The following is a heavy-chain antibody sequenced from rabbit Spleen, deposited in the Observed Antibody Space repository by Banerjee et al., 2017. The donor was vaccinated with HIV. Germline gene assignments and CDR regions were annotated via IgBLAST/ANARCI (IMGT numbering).Heavy chain of an antibody. CDR1: GIDFSSSYW. J-gene: IGHJ3*01. D-gene: IGHD4-2*01. Sequence: QQQLEESGGGLVKPGGTLTLTCKASGIDFSSSYWICWVRQAPGKGLEWIGCIYTGSGSTYYASWAKGRFTISKTSSTAVTLQMTSLIAADTATYFCARPYTGDDYWLTRLHLWGPGTLVTVS. V-gene: IGHV1S45*01. CDR3: ARPYTGDDYWLTRLHL. CDR2: IYTGSGST.